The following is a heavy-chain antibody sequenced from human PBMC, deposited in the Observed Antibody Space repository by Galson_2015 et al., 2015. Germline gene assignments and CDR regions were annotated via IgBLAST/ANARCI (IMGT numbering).Heavy chain of an antibody. V-gene: IGHV3-23*01. CDR3: AKGNSGSRYSAMDV. D-gene: IGHD1-26*01. Sequence: SLRLSCAASGFTFSSSTMSWVRQAPGKGLEWVSTISGNIFNTYYADSVKGRFTISRDDSNNTLFLQMNSLRAEDTAIYYCAKGNSGSRYSAMDVWGQGTTVTVSS. J-gene: IGHJ6*02. CDR1: GFTFSSST. CDR2: ISGNIFNT.